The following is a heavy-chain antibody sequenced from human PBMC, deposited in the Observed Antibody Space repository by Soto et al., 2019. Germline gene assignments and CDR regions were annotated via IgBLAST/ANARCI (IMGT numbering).Heavy chain of an antibody. CDR2: TYYRSKWYS. CDR1: GDSVPSNSAA. CDR3: ARGGYIIGHPYSGDDGAAFGI. Sequence: QVQLQQSGPGLVKPSQTLSLTCAISGDSVPSNSAAWNWIRQSPSRGLEWLGRTYYRSKWYSDYAVYMNSRITINPYTTKNPFSQQLNSVTPEDTAVYYCARGGYIIGHPYSGDDGAAFGIWAQGTMVTASS. J-gene: IGHJ3*02. V-gene: IGHV6-1*01. D-gene: IGHD5-12*01.